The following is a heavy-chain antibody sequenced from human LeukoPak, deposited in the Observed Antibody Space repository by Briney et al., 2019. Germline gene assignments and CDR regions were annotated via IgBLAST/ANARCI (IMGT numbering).Heavy chain of an antibody. CDR3: AKESITMDGGIDP. CDR1: GFTFSSYA. CDR2: ISYDGSNK. V-gene: IGHV3-30*04. Sequence: QPGGSLRLSCAASGFTFSSYAMHWVRQAPGKGLEWVATISYDGSNKDYADSLRGRCTISRDNSKNTLYLQMNSLRAEDTAVYYCAKESITMDGGIDPWGQGTLVTVSS. J-gene: IGHJ5*02. D-gene: IGHD3-10*01.